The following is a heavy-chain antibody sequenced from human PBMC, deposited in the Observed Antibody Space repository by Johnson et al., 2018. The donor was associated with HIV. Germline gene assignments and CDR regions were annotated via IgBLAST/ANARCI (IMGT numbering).Heavy chain of an antibody. V-gene: IGHV3-30-3*01. Sequence: QVQLVESGGGVVQPGRSLRLSCAASGFTFSSYAMHWVRQAPGKGLEWVAVISYDGSNKYYADSVKGRFTISRDNSKNTLYLQMNSRRAEDTAVYYCAREIHPYYYGSGSSHSDAFDIWGQGTMVTVSS. J-gene: IGHJ3*02. CDR1: GFTFSSYA. CDR3: AREIHPYYYGSGSSHSDAFDI. D-gene: IGHD3-10*01. CDR2: ISYDGSNK.